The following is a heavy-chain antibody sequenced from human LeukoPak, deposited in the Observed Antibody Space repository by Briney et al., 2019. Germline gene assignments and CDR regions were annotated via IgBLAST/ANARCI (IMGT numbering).Heavy chain of an antibody. CDR3: ARVGSGSYPFDY. CDR1: GYTFTSYD. CDR2: MNPNSGGT. J-gene: IGHJ4*02. D-gene: IGHD1-26*01. V-gene: IGHV1-2*02. Sequence: GASVKVSCKASGYTFTSYDINWVRQATGQGLEWMGWMNPNSGGTNYAQKFQGRVTMTRDTSISTAYMELSRLRSDDTAVYYCARVGSGSYPFDYWGQGTLVTVSS.